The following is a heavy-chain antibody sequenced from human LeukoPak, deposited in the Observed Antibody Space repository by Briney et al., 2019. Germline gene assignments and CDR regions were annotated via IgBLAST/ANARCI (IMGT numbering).Heavy chain of an antibody. J-gene: IGHJ3*02. CDR2: IKHDGSEQ. CDR1: GITSSNYW. D-gene: IGHD1-26*01. Sequence: PGGSLRLSCTASGITSSNYWMSWVRQAPGKGLEWVATIKHDGSEQYYAGSVKGRFTISRDNAKNSVYLQMNSLRVDDTAVYFCARGGNTAFDIWGQGTVVTVSS. V-gene: IGHV3-7*01. CDR3: ARGGNTAFDI.